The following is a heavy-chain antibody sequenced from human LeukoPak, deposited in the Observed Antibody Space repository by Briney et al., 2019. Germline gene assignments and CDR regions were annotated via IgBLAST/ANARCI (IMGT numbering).Heavy chain of an antibody. CDR2: ISSNGGST. CDR1: GFTFSSYA. Sequence: GGSLRLSCSASGFTFSSYAMHWVRQAPGKGLEYVSGISSNGGSTYYADSVKGRFTISRDNSKNTLYLQMNSLRDEDTAVYYCARVWHCTSTSCYDYWGQGTLVTVSS. J-gene: IGHJ4*02. D-gene: IGHD2-2*01. V-gene: IGHV3-64*04. CDR3: ARVWHCTSTSCYDY.